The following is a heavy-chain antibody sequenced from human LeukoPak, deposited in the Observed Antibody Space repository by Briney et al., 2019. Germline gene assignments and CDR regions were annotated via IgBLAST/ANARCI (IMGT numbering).Heavy chain of an antibody. CDR2: ITGSGGSI. J-gene: IGHJ4*02. CDR1: GFTFSSYP. CDR3: AKVQGGISAREMDY. D-gene: IGHD6-13*01. Sequence: PGGSLRLSCAASGFTFSSYPMTWVRQAPGKGLEWVSTITGSGGSIYYAESVKGRFTISGDNSKNTLYLHMNSLRAEDTAVYFCAKVQGGISAREMDYWGQGTLLTVSS. V-gene: IGHV3-23*01.